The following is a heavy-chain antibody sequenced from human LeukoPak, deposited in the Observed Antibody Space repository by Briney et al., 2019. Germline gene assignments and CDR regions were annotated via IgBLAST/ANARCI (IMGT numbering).Heavy chain of an antibody. CDR3: ARDPSSYDYGDYVGYGMDV. CDR2: IYYSGST. Sequence: SETLSLTCTVSGGSISSYYWSWIRQPPEKGLEWIGDIYYSGSTNYNPSLKSRVTMSVDTSKNQFSLKLSSVTAADTAVYYCARDPSSYDYGDYVGYGMDVWGQGTTVTVSS. V-gene: IGHV4-59*01. J-gene: IGHJ6*02. D-gene: IGHD4-17*01. CDR1: GGSISSYY.